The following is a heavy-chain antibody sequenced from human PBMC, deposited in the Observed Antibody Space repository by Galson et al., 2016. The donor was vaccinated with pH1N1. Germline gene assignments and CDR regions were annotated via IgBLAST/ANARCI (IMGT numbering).Heavy chain of an antibody. CDR3: ARRGIGEFLYYFDS. V-gene: IGHV4-39*01. J-gene: IGHJ4*02. D-gene: IGHD3-10*01. CDR2: IYYSRST. CDR1: GGSISSSSYY. Sequence: ETLSLTCTVSGGSISSSSYYWDWIRQPPGKGLEWIGSIYYSRSTYYNPSLKSRVTISVDTSKNQFSLKLSSVTAADTAVYYCARRGIGEFLYYFDSWGQGTLVTVSS.